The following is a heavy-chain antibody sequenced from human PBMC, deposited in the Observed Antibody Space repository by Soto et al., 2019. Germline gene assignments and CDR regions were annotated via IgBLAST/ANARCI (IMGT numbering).Heavy chain of an antibody. D-gene: IGHD2-21*02. CDR1: GYTFTSYG. CDR3: ARDSRLLAYCGGDCYSLY. J-gene: IGHJ4*02. Sequence: QVQLVQSGAEVKKPGASVKVSCKASGYTFTSYGISWVRQAPGQGLEWMGWISAYNGNTNYAQKLQGRVTMTTDTSPSTAYMELRSLRSDGTAVYYCARDSRLLAYCGGDCYSLYWGQGTLVTVSS. CDR2: ISAYNGNT. V-gene: IGHV1-18*01.